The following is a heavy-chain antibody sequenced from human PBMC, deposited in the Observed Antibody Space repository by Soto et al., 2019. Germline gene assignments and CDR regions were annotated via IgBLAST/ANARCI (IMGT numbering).Heavy chain of an antibody. D-gene: IGHD3-10*01. J-gene: IGHJ6*02. CDR2: INHSGST. CDR1: GGSFSGYY. CDR3: AREQGLLWFGELLIGV. Sequence: PSETLSLTCAVYGGSFSGYYWSWIRQPPGKGLEWIGEINHSGSTNYNPSLKSRVTISVDTSKNQFSLKLSSVTAADTAVYYCAREQGLLWFGELLIGVWGQGTTVTVSS. V-gene: IGHV4-34*01.